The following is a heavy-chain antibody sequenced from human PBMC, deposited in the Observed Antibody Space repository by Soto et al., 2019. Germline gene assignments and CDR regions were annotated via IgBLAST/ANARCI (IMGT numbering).Heavy chain of an antibody. CDR1: GFTFSSYG. V-gene: IGHV3-30*18. CDR3: AKEDIAAADYYYYYGMDV. CDR2: ISYDGSNK. J-gene: IGHJ6*02. D-gene: IGHD6-13*01. Sequence: GGSLRLSCAASGFTFSSYGMHWVRQAPGKGLEWVAVISYDGSNKYYADSVKGRFTISRDNSKNTLYLQMNSLRAEDTAVYYCAKEDIAAADYYYYYGMDVWRQWTTVTVCS.